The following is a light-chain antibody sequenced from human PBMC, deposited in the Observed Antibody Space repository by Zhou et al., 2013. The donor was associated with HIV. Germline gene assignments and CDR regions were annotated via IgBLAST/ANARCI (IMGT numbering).Light chain of an antibody. CDR1: QSVGSK. Sequence: EIVMTQSPATLSVSPGEGATLSCRASQSVGSKLAWYQQKPGQAPRLLIYGASSRATGIPDRFSGSGSGTDFTLTIRRLEPEDFAVYYCQQYGSSRLIFGGGPRWRSN. CDR2: GAS. V-gene: IGKV3-20*01. CDR3: QQYGSSRLI. J-gene: IGKJ4*01.